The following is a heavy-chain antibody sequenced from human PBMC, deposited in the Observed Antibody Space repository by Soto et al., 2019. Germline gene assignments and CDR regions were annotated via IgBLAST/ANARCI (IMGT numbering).Heavy chain of an antibody. J-gene: IGHJ4*02. V-gene: IGHV3-33*01. CDR1: GFTFSSYG. Sequence: GGSLRLSCAASGFTFSSYGMHWVRQAPGKGLEWVAVIWYDGSNKYYADSVKGRFTISRDNSKNTLYLQMNSLRAEDTAVYYCARAHQGLVATATPFDYWGQGTLVTVSS. CDR3: ARAHQGLVATATPFDY. D-gene: IGHD5-12*01. CDR2: IWYDGSNK.